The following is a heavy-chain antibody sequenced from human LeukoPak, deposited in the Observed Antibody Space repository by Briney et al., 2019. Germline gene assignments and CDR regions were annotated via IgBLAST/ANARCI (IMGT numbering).Heavy chain of an antibody. V-gene: IGHV4-39*07. J-gene: IGHJ6*03. CDR1: GGSISSGSYY. Sequence: SETLSLTCTVSGGSISSGSYYWSWIRQPPGKGLEWIGEINHSGSTNYNPSLKSRVTISVDTSKNQFSLKLSSVTAADTAVYYCARDGGHIRFRDVLRYFDWLSNPATEYYYMDVWGKGTTVTVSS. D-gene: IGHD3-9*01. CDR2: INHSGST. CDR3: ARDGGHIRFRDVLRYFDWLSNPATEYYYMDV.